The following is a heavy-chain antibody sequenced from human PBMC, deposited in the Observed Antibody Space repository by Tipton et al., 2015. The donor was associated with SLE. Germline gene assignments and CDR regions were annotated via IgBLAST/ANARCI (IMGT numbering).Heavy chain of an antibody. CDR2: IRYDGSNK. D-gene: IGHD3-22*01. CDR1: GFTFSSYG. CDR3: AKGTMIVVVITGDGFDP. Sequence: QLVQSGGGVVQPGGSLRLSCAASGFTFSSYGMPWVRQAPGKGLEWVAFIRYDGSNKYYADSVKGRFTISRDNSKNTLYLQMNSLRAEDTAVYYCAKGTMIVVVITGDGFDPWGQGTLVTVSS. V-gene: IGHV3-30*02. J-gene: IGHJ5*01.